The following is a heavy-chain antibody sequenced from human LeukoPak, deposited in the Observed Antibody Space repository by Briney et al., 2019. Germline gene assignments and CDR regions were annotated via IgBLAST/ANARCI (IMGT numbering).Heavy chain of an antibody. CDR3: ARARDIGDY. CDR2: INPSGGSA. CDR1: GYTFTIYY. V-gene: IGHV1-46*01. J-gene: IGHJ4*02. D-gene: IGHD2-15*01. Sequence: ASVKVSCKASGYTFTIYYIHWVRQAPGQGLEWMGMINPSGGSATYAQKFQGRVTMTRDTSTSTVYMELSSLRSEDTAVYYCARARDIGDYWGQGTLVTVSS.